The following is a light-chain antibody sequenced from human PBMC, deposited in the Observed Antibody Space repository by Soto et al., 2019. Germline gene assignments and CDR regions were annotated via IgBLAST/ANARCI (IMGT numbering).Light chain of an antibody. CDR3: QQYNSYSTWT. CDR2: DAS. V-gene: IGKV1-5*01. Sequence: DIQMTQSPSTLPASVGDRVTITCLASQSISSWLAWYQQKPGKAPKLLIYDASSLESGVPSRFSGSGSGTEFTLTISSLQPDDFATYYCQQYNSYSTWTFGQGTKVDIK. J-gene: IGKJ1*01. CDR1: QSISSW.